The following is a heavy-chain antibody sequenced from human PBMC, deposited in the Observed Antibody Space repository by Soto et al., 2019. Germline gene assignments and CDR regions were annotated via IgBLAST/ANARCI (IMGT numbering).Heavy chain of an antibody. CDR2: IDPSDSYT. Sequence: GESLKISCKGSGYSFTIYCISWVRQMPGKGLEWMGRIDPSDSYTNYSPSFQGHVTISADKSISTAYLQWSSLKASDTAMYYCARLHRYFDWLLPDYFDYWGQGTLVTVSS. J-gene: IGHJ4*02. D-gene: IGHD3-9*01. V-gene: IGHV5-10-1*01. CDR3: ARLHRYFDWLLPDYFDY. CDR1: GYSFTIYC.